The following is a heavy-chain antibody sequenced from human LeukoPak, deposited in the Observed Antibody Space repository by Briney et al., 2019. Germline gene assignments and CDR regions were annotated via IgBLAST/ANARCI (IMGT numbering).Heavy chain of an antibody. CDR3: VRAHHPGGWFDP. CDR1: GFTFSSYG. J-gene: IGHJ5*02. V-gene: IGHV3-23*01. D-gene: IGHD3-10*01. CDR2: ISGSGGST. Sequence: GGSLRLSCAASGFTFSSYGMSWLRQAPGKGLEWVSAISGSGGSTYYADSVKGRFTISRDNAKNSLYLQMNSLTAEDTAVHYCVRAHHPGGWFDPWGQGTLVTVSS.